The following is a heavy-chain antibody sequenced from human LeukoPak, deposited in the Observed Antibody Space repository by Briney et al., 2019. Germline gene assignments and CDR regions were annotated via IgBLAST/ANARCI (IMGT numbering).Heavy chain of an antibody. J-gene: IGHJ6*03. D-gene: IGHD2-2*02. CDR1: GYTFTSYD. CDR3: ARGGNDQPLYPMDV. Sequence: ASVKVSCKASGYTFTSYDINWVRQATGQGLEWMGWMNPNSGNRGYAQKFQGRVTITRNTSISTAYMELSSLRSEDTAVYYCARGGNDQPLYPMDVWGKGTTVTVSS. CDR2: MNPNSGNR. V-gene: IGHV1-8*03.